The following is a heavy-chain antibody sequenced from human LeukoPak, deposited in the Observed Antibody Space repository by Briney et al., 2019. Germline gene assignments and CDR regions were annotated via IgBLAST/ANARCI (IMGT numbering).Heavy chain of an antibody. V-gene: IGHV3-48*02. CDR3: AKGKDSVAGATNDY. CDR1: GFTFSTYS. J-gene: IGHJ4*02. Sequence: GGSLRLSCAASGFTFSTYSMNWVRQAPGKGLEWVSYISSSSSTIYYGDSVKGRFTISRDNAKNSLYLQMNSLRDEDTAVYYCAKGKDSVAGATNDYWGQGTLVTVSS. D-gene: IGHD6-19*01. CDR2: ISSSSSTI.